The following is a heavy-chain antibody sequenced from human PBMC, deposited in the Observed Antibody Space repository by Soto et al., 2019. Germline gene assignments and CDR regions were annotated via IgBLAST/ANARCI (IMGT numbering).Heavy chain of an antibody. V-gene: IGHV3-74*01. Sequence: GGSLRLSCVTSGFSFSTFWLNWVRQAPGKGLVWVSRINSDGSSTSYADSVKGRFTISRDNAKNTLYLQMNSLRAEDTAVYYCVRDLRITMIVKTGDDAFDIWGQGTMVTVSS. CDR2: INSDGSST. CDR1: GFSFSTFW. CDR3: VRDLRITMIVKTGDDAFDI. J-gene: IGHJ3*02. D-gene: IGHD3-22*01.